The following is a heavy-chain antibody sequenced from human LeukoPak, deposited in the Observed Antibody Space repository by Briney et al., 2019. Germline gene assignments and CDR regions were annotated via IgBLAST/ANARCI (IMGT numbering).Heavy chain of an antibody. Sequence: GGSLRLSCAASGFTVSTNYMSWVRQAPGKGLEWVSVLYHGGSTYYADSVKGRFTISRDNSRNTLYLQMNSLRAEDTAIYFCARDPLTYWGQGTLVTVSS. CDR2: LYHGGST. CDR3: ARDPLTY. CDR1: GFTVSTNY. V-gene: IGHV3-53*01. J-gene: IGHJ4*02.